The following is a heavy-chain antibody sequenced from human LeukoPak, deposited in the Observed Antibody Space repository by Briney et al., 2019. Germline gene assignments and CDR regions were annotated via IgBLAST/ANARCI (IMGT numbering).Heavy chain of an antibody. CDR3: ARPLVTGTRLAFFDY. CDR1: GYNFTNFW. V-gene: IGHV5-51*01. Sequence: GESLKISCKGSGYNFTNFWIGWVRHMPGKGLEWMGMIYPGDSDTRYSPSFQGQVTISADKSISTAYLQWSSLKASDTAMYYCARPLVTGTRLAFFDYWGQGTLVTVSS. D-gene: IGHD1-20*01. J-gene: IGHJ4*02. CDR2: IYPGDSDT.